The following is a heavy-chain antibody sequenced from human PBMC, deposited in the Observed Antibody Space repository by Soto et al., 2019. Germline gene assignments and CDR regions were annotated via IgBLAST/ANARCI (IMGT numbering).Heavy chain of an antibody. Sequence: SQTLSLTCAISGDSVSSNSAAWNWIRQSPSRGLEWLGRTYYRSKWYNDYAVSVKSRITINPDTSKNQFSLQLDSVTPEDTAVYYYARDRTYCSGGSCFYDWFDPWGQGTLVTVSS. CDR3: ARDRTYCSGGSCFYDWFDP. J-gene: IGHJ5*02. D-gene: IGHD2-15*01. V-gene: IGHV6-1*01. CDR2: TYYRSKWYN. CDR1: GDSVSSNSAA.